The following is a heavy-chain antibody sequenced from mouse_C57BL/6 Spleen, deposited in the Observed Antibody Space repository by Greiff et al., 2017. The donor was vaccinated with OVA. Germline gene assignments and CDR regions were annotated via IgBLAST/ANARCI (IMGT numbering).Heavy chain of an antibody. D-gene: IGHD2-4*01. CDR2: IDPSDSET. CDR3: ARTGSRPYYAMDY. Sequence: VQLQQPGAELVRPGSSVKLSCKASGYTFTSYWMHWVKQRPIQGLEWIGNIDPSDSETHYNQKFKDKATLTVDKSSSTAYMQLSSLTSEDSAVYYCARTGSRPYYAMDYWGQGTSVTVSS. V-gene: IGHV1-52*01. J-gene: IGHJ4*01. CDR1: GYTFTSYW.